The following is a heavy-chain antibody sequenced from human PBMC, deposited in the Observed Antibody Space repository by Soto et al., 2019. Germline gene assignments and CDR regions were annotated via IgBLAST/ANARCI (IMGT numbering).Heavy chain of an antibody. V-gene: IGHV3-23*01. J-gene: IGHJ4*02. Sequence: EVQLLESGGGLVQPGGSLRLPCAASGFSFSSYGMAWVRQTPGKGLEWVSDISDSGDSRHYADSVKGRFTISRDNSKNTLYLQMNSLRAEDTAVYYCAKKRGSSWGAFDYWGQGPLVTVSS. CDR2: ISDSGDSR. CDR1: GFSFSSYG. CDR3: AKKRGSSWGAFDY. D-gene: IGHD6-13*01.